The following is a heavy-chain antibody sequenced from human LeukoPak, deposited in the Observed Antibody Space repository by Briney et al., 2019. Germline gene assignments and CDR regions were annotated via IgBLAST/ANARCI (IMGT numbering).Heavy chain of an antibody. CDR2: IYPGDSDT. Sequence: GESLKISCKGSGYIFTNYWIGWVRQMPGEGLEWMGIIYPGDSDTRYSPSFQGQVTISADKSISTAYLQWSSLKASDTAMYYCARQENYYYSSTYLDYWGQGTLVTVSS. D-gene: IGHD3-22*01. V-gene: IGHV5-51*01. J-gene: IGHJ4*02. CDR1: GYIFTNYW. CDR3: ARQENYYYSSTYLDY.